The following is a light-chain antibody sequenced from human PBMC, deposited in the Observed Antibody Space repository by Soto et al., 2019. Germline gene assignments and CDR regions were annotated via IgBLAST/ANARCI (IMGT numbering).Light chain of an antibody. CDR2: GAS. J-gene: IGKJ1*01. V-gene: IGKV3-20*01. CDR1: QSVTNSF. Sequence: EIVLAQSPGTLSFSPGERATLSCRASQSVTNSFLAWYQQKPGQAPRLLIYGASRRATGIPDRFTGSGSGTDFTLTIRRLEPEDVAVYYCQQYGSSGTFGQGTKVDIK. CDR3: QQYGSSGT.